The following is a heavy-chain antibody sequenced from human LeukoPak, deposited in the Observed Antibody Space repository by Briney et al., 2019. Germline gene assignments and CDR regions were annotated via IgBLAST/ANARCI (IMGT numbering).Heavy chain of an antibody. CDR2: IHTSGST. CDR1: GGSISSYY. D-gene: IGHD3-16*01. CDR3: ARAPYGDNGYTAEVADY. J-gene: IGHJ4*02. V-gene: IGHV4-4*07. Sequence: SETLSLTCTVSGGSISSYYWSWIRQPAGKGLEWIGRIHTSGSTNYSPSLKSRVTMSVDTSKNQFSLKLSSVTAADTAVYYCARAPYGDNGYTAEVADYWGQGTLVTVSS.